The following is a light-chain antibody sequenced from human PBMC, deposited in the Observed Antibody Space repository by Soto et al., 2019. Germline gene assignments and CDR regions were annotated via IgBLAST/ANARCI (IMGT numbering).Light chain of an antibody. CDR1: QSISSW. CDR3: QQYSAYQWT. CDR2: KTS. Sequence: DIQMTKSPSTLSASVGDRVTVTCRASQSISSWLAWYQQKPGKAPKLLIYKTSGLESGVPSRFSGSGSGTEFTLTISSLQPDDFATYYCQQYSAYQWTFGQGTKVEIK. V-gene: IGKV1-5*03. J-gene: IGKJ1*01.